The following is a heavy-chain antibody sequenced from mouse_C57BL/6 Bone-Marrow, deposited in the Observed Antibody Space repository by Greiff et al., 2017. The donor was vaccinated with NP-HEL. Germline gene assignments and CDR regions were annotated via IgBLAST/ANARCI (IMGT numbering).Heavy chain of an antibody. V-gene: IGHV5-6*01. J-gene: IGHJ2*01. D-gene: IGHD3-2*02. CDR1: GFTFSSYG. CDR2: ISSGGSYT. CDR3: ARALRRHFDY. Sequence: EVQVVESGGDLVKPGGSLKLSCAASGFTFSSYGMSWVRQTPDKRLEWVATISSGGSYTYYPDSVKGRFTISRDNAKNTLYLQMSSLKSEDTAMYYCARALRRHFDYWGQGTTLTVSS.